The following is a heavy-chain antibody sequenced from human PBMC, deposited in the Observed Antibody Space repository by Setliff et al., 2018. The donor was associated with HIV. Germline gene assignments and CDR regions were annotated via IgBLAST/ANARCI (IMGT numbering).Heavy chain of an antibody. V-gene: IGHV1-18*01. CDR1: GYTFTTYG. J-gene: IGHJ6*03. Sequence: ASVKVSCKASGYTFTTYGITWVRQAPGQGLEWMGWISTYNGNTNYAQKFQGRVTMTTVTSTSTAYMELRSLRSDDAAVYYCARLSIPAYYYMDVWGKGTTVTVSS. CDR2: ISTYNGNT. D-gene: IGHD2-21*01. CDR3: ARLSIPAYYYMDV.